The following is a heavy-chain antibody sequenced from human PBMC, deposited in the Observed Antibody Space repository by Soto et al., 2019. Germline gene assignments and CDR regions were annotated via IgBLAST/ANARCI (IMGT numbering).Heavy chain of an antibody. CDR1: GYTFTGYY. CDR2: INPNSGGT. CDR3: AREGYCSSTSCFYFGMDV. V-gene: IGHV1-2*04. Sequence: ASVKVSCKASGYTFTGYYMHWVRQAPGQGLEWMGWINPNSGGTNYAQKFQGWVTMTRDTSISTAYMELSRLRSDDTAVYYCAREGYCSSTSCFYFGMDVWGQGTTVTVSS. D-gene: IGHD2-2*01. J-gene: IGHJ6*02.